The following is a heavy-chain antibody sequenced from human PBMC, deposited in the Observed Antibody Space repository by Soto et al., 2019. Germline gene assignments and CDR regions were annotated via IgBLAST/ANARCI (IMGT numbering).Heavy chain of an antibody. Sequence: QVQLVESGGGVVQPGMSLRLSCAASGFTFSSYGMHWVRQAPGKGLEWVAVISYDGSNKYYADSVKGRFTISRDNSKNTLYVQMNSLRAEDTAVDYCAKDLAAEDYYFYYRCQGTLVTVSS. V-gene: IGHV3-30*18. J-gene: IGHJ4*02. CDR3: AKDLAAEDYYFYY. CDR1: GFTFSSYG. D-gene: IGHD6-13*01. CDR2: ISYDGSNK.